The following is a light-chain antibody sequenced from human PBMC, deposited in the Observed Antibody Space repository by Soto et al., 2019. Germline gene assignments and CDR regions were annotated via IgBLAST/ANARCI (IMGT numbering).Light chain of an antibody. J-gene: IGKJ1*01. CDR3: QQLATYPRT. CDR1: QDINSY. CDR2: AAS. V-gene: IGKV1-9*01. Sequence: DIQLTQSPSFLSASVGDRVTITCRASQDINSYLAWYQQKSGKAPNLLINAASTLQSAVPTRFSGGGSGTEFTLTIDSLQPEECATYYCQQLATYPRTFGQGTKVE.